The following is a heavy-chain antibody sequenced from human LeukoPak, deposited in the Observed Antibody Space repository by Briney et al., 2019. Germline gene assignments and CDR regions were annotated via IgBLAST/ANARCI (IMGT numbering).Heavy chain of an antibody. CDR3: ARAPYYDMWRSYNENYFDP. D-gene: IGHD3-3*01. CDR2: IYYSGNT. V-gene: IGHV4-59*01. J-gene: IGHJ5*02. CDR1: GGSLNTYY. Sequence: SETLSLTCTVSGGSLNTYYWTWIRQPPGKGLEWIGYIYYSGNTKYNPSLKSRVTMSVDTSKNQFSLKLTSVTAADTAVYYCARAPYYDMWRSYNENYFDPWGQGALVTVSS.